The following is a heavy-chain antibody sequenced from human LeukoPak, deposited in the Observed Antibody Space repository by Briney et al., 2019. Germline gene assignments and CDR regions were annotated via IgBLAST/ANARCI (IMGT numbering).Heavy chain of an antibody. CDR2: ITPIFGTA. V-gene: IGHV1-69*13. Sequence: SVKVSCKASGYTFTSYDISWVRQAPGQGLEWMGGITPIFGTAKYAQKFQGRVTITAVESMSTAYMELSSLRSEDTAVYYCARGWLAETTVVTPYNYWGQGTLVTVSS. CDR1: GYTFTSYD. D-gene: IGHD4-23*01. J-gene: IGHJ4*02. CDR3: ARGWLAETTVVTPYNY.